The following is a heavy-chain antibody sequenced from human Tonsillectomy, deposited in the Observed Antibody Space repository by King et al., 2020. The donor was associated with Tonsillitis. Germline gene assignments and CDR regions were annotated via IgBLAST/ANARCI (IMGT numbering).Heavy chain of an antibody. J-gene: IGHJ4*02. CDR1: GYTFSNYW. CDR2: VYPGDSDT. D-gene: IGHD4-23*01. CDR3: ARGLTTVITPPDY. Sequence: VQLVESGAAVKKPGESLRISCKGSGYTFSNYWIAWVRQMPGKGLEWMGIVYPGDSDTRYSPSFQGQVTISADQSDNTAYLQWSSLKASDTAMYYCARGLTTVITPPDYWGQGTLVTVSS. V-gene: IGHV5-51*03.